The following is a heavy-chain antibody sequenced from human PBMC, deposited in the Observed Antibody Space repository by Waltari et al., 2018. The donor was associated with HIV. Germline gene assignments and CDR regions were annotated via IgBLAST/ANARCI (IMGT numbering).Heavy chain of an antibody. V-gene: IGHV3-9*01. CDR2: SSWNSGSI. J-gene: IGHJ4*02. D-gene: IGHD3-22*01. CDR1: GFTFDEKD. CDR3: AKDYYDSSGYPDY. Sequence: EGKLVESGGGLVQPGRSLSSYGAASGFTFDEKDMHWVTQAPGKGLEWVSGSSWNSGSIGYAESVKGRFTISGDNAKNSLYLHLNSLRAEDTALYDCAKDYYDSSGYPDYWGQGTLVTVSS.